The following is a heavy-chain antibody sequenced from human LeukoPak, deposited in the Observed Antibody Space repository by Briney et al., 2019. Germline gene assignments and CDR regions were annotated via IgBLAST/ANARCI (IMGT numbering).Heavy chain of an antibody. V-gene: IGHV3-49*03. CDR1: GFTFGDYA. J-gene: IGHJ6*03. D-gene: IGHD6-13*01. Sequence: GGSLRLSCTASGFTFGDYAMSWFRQAPGKGLEWVGFIRSKAYGGTTEYAASVKGRFTISRDDSKSIAYLQMNSLKTEDTAVYYCTRDLGSSWYNYYYYMDVWGKGTTVTVSS. CDR3: TRDLGSSWYNYYYYMDV. CDR2: IRSKAYGGTT.